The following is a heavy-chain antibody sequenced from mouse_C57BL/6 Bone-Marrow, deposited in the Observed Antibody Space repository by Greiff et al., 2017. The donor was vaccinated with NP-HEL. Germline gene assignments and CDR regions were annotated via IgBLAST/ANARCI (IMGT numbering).Heavy chain of an antibody. J-gene: IGHJ2*01. CDR3: ARSRLLRDFDY. V-gene: IGHV1-81*01. CDR1: GYTFTSYG. Sequence: VQLQQSGAELARPGASVKLSCKASGYTFTSYGISWVKQRTGQGLEWIGEIYPRSGNTYYNEKFKGKATLTADKSSSTAYMELRSLTSEDSAVYFCARSRLLRDFDYWGQGTTLIVSS. CDR2: IYPRSGNT. D-gene: IGHD1-1*01.